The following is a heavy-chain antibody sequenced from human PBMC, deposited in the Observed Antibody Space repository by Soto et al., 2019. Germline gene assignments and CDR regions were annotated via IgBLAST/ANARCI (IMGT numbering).Heavy chain of an antibody. V-gene: IGHV2-5*01. CDR1: GFSLSTRGVG. CDR2: IYWNDGK. Sequence: SRATLVNPAQTLTLTCTFSGFSLSTRGVGVGWIRQPPGKAREWLALIYWNDGKRCSASLKSRLTITQDTSTNQVVLTMTNMAPVDTAPYSCAHSAAPRITIFGVVINFEYWGHGTLVTVSS. CDR3: AHSAAPRITIFGVVINFEY. J-gene: IGHJ4*01. D-gene: IGHD3-3*01.